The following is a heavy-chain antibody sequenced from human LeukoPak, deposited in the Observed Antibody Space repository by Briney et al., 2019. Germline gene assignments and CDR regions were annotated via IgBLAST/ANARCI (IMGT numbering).Heavy chain of an antibody. Sequence: GSLRLSCAASGFTFNRYWMSWVRQAPGKGLEWVANIKQDGSEKYYVDSVKGRFTISRDNAKNSLYLQMNSLRAEDTAVYYCARVEASGYDYGAFDYWGRGTLVTVSS. CDR1: GFTFNRYW. CDR3: ARVEASGYDYGAFDY. D-gene: IGHD5-12*01. CDR2: IKQDGSEK. J-gene: IGHJ4*02. V-gene: IGHV3-7*01.